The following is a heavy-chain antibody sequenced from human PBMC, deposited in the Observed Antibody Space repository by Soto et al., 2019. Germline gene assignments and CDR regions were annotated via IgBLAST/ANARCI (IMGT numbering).Heavy chain of an antibody. D-gene: IGHD3-3*01. CDR2: ISGSGGST. CDR3: AKSGFLEWLFTPYYYYYYGMDV. V-gene: IGHV3-23*01. CDR1: GFTFSSYA. Sequence: GGSLRLSCAASGFTFSSYAMSWVRQAPGKGLEWVSAISGSGGSTYYADSVKGRFTISRDNSKNTLYLQMNSLRAEDTAVYYCAKSGFLEWLFTPYYYYYYGMDVWGQGTTVTVSS. J-gene: IGHJ6*02.